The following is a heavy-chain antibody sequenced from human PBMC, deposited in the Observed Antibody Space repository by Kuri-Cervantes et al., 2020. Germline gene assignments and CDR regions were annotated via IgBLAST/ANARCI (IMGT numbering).Heavy chain of an antibody. CDR2: IYYSGST. V-gene: IGHV4-59*01. J-gene: IGHJ4*02. Sequence: SETLSLTCTVSGGSISSYYWSWIRQPPGKGLEWIGYIYYSGSTNYNPSLKSRVTISVDTSKNQFSLKLSSVTAADTAVYYCARGGNYYCSGGSCYSGYFDYWGQGTLVTVSS. D-gene: IGHD2-15*01. CDR3: ARGGNYYCSGGSCYSGYFDY. CDR1: GGSISSYY.